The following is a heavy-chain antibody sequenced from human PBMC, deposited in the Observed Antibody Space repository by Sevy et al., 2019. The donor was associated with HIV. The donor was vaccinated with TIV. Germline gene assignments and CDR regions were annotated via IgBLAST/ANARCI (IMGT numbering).Heavy chain of an antibody. J-gene: IGHJ4*02. CDR2: ISSSSSTI. CDR3: ARDYHDSSGSLDY. CDR1: GFTFSSYS. V-gene: IGHV3-48*02. D-gene: IGHD3-22*01. Sequence: GGSLRLSCAASGFTFSSYSMNWVRQAPGKGLEWVSYISSSSSTIYYADSVKGRFTISRDNAKNSLYLRMNSLRDEDTAVYYCARDYHDSSGSLDYWGQGTLVTVSS.